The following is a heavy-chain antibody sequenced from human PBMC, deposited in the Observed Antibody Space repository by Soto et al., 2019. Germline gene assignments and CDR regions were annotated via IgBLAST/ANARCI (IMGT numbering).Heavy chain of an antibody. CDR1: RYSFASCS. CDR3: ARGVSRWWYNWFDP. Sequence: SVKVSCKACRYSFASCSSNWVRQATGKGLEWMGWMNPNSGNTGYAQKFQGRVTMTRNTSISTAYMELSSLRSEDTAVYYCARGVSRWWYNWFDPRRQGTLVLV. V-gene: IGHV1-8*01. CDR2: MNPNSGNT. J-gene: IGHJ5*02. D-gene: IGHD2-15*01.